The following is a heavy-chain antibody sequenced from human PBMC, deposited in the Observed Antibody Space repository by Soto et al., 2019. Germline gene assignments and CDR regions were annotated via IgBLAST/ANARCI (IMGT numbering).Heavy chain of an antibody. CDR2: IYYSGST. CDR3: SRVKAGVVY. D-gene: IGHD6-13*01. Sequence: QVQLQESGPGLVKPSQTLSLTCTVSGGSISSGDYFWSWIRQPPGKGLEWIGYIYYSGSTYYNPSLKRRVTISVDASKNQFSRKLSWVTAAATALYYCSRVKAGVVYWGQGPLVTVFS. V-gene: IGHV4-30-4*01. J-gene: IGHJ4*02. CDR1: GGSISSGDYF.